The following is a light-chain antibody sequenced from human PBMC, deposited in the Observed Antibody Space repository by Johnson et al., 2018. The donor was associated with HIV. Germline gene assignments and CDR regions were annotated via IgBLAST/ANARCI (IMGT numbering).Light chain of an antibody. J-gene: IGLJ1*01. CDR2: DNN. CDR1: SSNIGNNY. CDR3: GTWDSSLSAYV. V-gene: IGLV1-51*01. Sequence: QSVLTQPPSVSAAPGQKVTISCSGSSSNIGNNYVSWYQQVPGTAPKLLIYDNNKRPSGIHDRFYGSKSGTSATLGITDNKTEDEADYYCGTWDSSLSAYVFGTGTKVTVL.